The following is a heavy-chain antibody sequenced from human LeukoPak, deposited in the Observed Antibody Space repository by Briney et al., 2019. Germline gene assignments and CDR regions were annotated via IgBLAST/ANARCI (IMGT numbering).Heavy chain of an antibody. CDR1: GGSITGYY. Sequence: SETLSLTCTVSGGSITGYYWSWIRQPPGRGLEWIGYVYATGTTNYNPSLKTRATISIDTSKNQLSLTLTSVTAADTAVYYCARVGSGGAWFDFWGQGTLVSVSS. V-gene: IGHV4-59*01. J-gene: IGHJ4*02. CDR3: ARVGSGGAWFDF. D-gene: IGHD6-19*01. CDR2: VYATGTT.